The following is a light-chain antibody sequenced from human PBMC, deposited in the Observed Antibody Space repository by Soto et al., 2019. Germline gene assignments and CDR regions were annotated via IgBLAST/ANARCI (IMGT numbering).Light chain of an antibody. J-gene: IGKJ2*01. Sequence: EIVLTQSPGTLSVSSGEGATLSCRASQFVTSGHLAWYQQKPGQAPRLLIYDASTRATGIPDRFSGSGSGTDFTLTISRLDPEDFAVYYCHHYGGSQYTFGQGTKLEI. CDR2: DAS. CDR1: QFVTSGH. V-gene: IGKV3-20*01. CDR3: HHYGGSQYT.